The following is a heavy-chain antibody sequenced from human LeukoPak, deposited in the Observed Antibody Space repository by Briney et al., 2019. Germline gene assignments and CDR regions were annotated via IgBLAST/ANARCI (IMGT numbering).Heavy chain of an antibody. J-gene: IGHJ4*02. D-gene: IGHD3-22*01. V-gene: IGHV4-39*01. Sequence: KPSETLSLTCTVSGGSISSSSYYWGWIRQPPGKGLEWIGSIYYSGSTYYNPSLKSRVTISVDTSKNQLSLKLSSVTAADTAVYYCARQEYYYDSSGYYPAFDYWGQGTLVTVSS. CDR3: ARQEYYYDSSGYYPAFDY. CDR2: IYYSGST. CDR1: GGSISSSSYY.